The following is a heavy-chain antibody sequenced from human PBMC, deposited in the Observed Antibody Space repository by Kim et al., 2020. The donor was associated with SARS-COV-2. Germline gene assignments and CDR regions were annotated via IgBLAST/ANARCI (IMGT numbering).Heavy chain of an antibody. Sequence: ASVKVSCKASGYTFTSYGISWVRQAPGQGLEWMGWISAYNGNTNYAQKLQGRVTMTTDTSTSTAYMELRSLRSDDTAVYYCARVRSGYCSGGSCLQHSKFDYWGQGTLVTVSS. CDR2: ISAYNGNT. CDR3: ARVRSGYCSGGSCLQHSKFDY. D-gene: IGHD2-15*01. V-gene: IGHV1-18*01. J-gene: IGHJ4*02. CDR1: GYTFTSYG.